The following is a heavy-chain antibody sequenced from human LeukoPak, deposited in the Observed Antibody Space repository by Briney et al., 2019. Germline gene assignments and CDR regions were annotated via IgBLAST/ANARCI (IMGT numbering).Heavy chain of an antibody. Sequence: SETLSLTCTVSGGSISTYYWSWIRQPPGKGLEWIGYIYYSGSTGYNPSLKSRVTISVDTSKNHFSLNLSSVTAADTALYYCARRAVTTSGSWWEIDYWGQGTLVTVSS. V-gene: IGHV4-59*01. CDR2: IYYSGST. D-gene: IGHD4-17*01. CDR1: GGSISTYY. J-gene: IGHJ4*02. CDR3: ARRAVTTSGSWWEIDY.